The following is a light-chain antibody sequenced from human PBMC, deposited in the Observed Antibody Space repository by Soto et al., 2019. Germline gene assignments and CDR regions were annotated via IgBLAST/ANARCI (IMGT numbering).Light chain of an antibody. CDR3: GTWDSSQSAV. CDR1: SSDVGSNY. V-gene: IGLV1-51*01. CDR2: DND. J-gene: IGLJ2*01. Sequence: QSELKQPPSLSTAPGRDVTISCSGNSSDVGSNYVSWYQFLPGKAPKLLIYDNDKRPSGIPDRFSGFKSGTSANLGITGLQTGDEAEYYCGTWDSSQSAVFGGGTKSPS.